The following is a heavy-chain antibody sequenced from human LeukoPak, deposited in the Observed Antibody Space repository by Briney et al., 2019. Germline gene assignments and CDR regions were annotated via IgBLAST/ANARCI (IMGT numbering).Heavy chain of an antibody. CDR1: GGTFSSYA. CDR3: ARDLGLVVRGVSPYYYYGMDV. V-gene: IGHV1-69*13. J-gene: IGHJ6*02. Sequence: ASVKVSCKASGGTFSSYAISWVRQAPGQGLEWMGGIIPIFGTANYAQKFQGRVTITADESTSTAYMELSSLRSEDTAVYYCARDLGLVVRGVSPYYYYGMDVWGQGTTVTVSS. CDR2: IIPIFGTA. D-gene: IGHD3-10*01.